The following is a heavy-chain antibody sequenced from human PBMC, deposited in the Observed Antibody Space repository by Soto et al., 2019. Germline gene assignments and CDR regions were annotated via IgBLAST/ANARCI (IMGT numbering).Heavy chain of an antibody. CDR2: IYYTGST. CDR1: VGSFSSESHY. D-gene: IGHD3-3*01. Sequence: QVQLQESGPGLVKPSETLSLSCTVSVGSFSSESHYWRWIRQTPGKGLEWIGYIYYTGSTNYNPSLKGRVTMSVDTSRDQVYLRLRSVTRAETAVSYCAREQYDFRSGSYYYAMEVWGQGTKVTVSS. V-gene: IGHV4-61*01. J-gene: IGHJ6*02. CDR3: AREQYDFRSGSYYYAMEV.